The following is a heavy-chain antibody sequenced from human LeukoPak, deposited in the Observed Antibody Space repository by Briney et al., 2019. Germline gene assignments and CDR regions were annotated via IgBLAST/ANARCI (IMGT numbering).Heavy chain of an antibody. J-gene: IGHJ4*02. V-gene: IGHV1-2*06. D-gene: IGHD3-3*01. CDR2: IHPNSGGT. CDR3: ASVTYSDFSPVDY. Sequence: ASVKVSCKASGYTFTGYYMHWVRQAPGQGLEWMGRIHPNSGGTEYAQKFRGRITMSRDTSISTAYMELSRLTSDDTAVYFCASVTYSDFSPVDYWGQGTLVTVSS. CDR1: GYTFTGYY.